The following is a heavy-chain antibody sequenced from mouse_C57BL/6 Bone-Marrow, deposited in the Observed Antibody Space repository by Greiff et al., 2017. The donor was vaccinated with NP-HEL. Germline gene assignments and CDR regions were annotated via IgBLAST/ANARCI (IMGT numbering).Heavy chain of an antibody. CDR3: AREGELGPY. V-gene: IGHV14-4*01. CDR1: GFNIKDDY. CDR2: IDPENGDT. Sequence: EVQLQQSGAELVRPGASVKLSCTASGFNIKDDYMHWVKQRPEQGLEWIGWIDPENGDTEYASKFQGKANITADKSSNKAYLQLSSLTSEDTAVYYCAREGELGPYWGQGTTLTVSS. D-gene: IGHD4-1*01. J-gene: IGHJ2*01.